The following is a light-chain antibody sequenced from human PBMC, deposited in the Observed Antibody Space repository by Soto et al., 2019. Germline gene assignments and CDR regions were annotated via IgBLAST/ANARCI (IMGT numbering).Light chain of an antibody. Sequence: EIVLTQSPGTLSLSPGERATLSCRASQSVSSSYLAWYQQKPGQAPRLLIYGASSRATGIPDRFSGSGSGNNFTLNISRLEPEDFGGYYCQQYGRSSGTFGQGTKVEIK. CDR1: QSVSSSY. V-gene: IGKV3-20*01. J-gene: IGKJ1*01. CDR2: GAS. CDR3: QQYGRSSGT.